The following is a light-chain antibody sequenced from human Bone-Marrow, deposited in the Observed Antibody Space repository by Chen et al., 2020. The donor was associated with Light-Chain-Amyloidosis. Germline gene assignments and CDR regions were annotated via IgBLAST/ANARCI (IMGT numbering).Light chain of an antibody. J-gene: IGKJ4*01. Sequence: EIVLTQSPGTLSLSPGEGANLSCRASQTISSNYLTWYQQKFGQAPSLLIYGSSSRATGIPDSFTGSWSGTDFTLTINRLEPRDFATYYCQQYGTLPLAFGGWAKVEI. CDR2: GSS. CDR3: QQYGTLPLA. CDR1: QTISSNY. V-gene: IGKV3-20*01.